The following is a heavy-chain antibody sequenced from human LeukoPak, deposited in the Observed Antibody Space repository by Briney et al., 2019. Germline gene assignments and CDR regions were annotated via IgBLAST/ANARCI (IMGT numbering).Heavy chain of an antibody. Sequence: GGSLRLSCAASGFTFSSYAMHWVRQAPGKGLEWVAVISYDGSNKYYADSVKGRFTISRDNSKNTLYLQMNSLRAEDTAVYYCARESGSYYEGAFDIWGQGTMVTVSS. D-gene: IGHD1-26*01. CDR2: ISYDGSNK. V-gene: IGHV3-30-3*01. J-gene: IGHJ3*02. CDR3: ARESGSYYEGAFDI. CDR1: GFTFSSYA.